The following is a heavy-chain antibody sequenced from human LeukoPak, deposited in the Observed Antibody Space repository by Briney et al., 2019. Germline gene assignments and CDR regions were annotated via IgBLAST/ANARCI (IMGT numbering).Heavy chain of an antibody. V-gene: IGHV1-2*02. CDR3: ARTYYYDSSGYNY. J-gene: IGHJ4*02. D-gene: IGHD3-22*01. Sequence: ASVKVSCKASGYTFTGYYMHWVRQAPGQGLEWMGWINPNSGGTNYAQKFQGRVTMTRDTSISPAYMELSRLRSDDTAVYYCARTYYYDSSGYNYWGQGTLVTVSS. CDR1: GYTFTGYY. CDR2: INPNSGGT.